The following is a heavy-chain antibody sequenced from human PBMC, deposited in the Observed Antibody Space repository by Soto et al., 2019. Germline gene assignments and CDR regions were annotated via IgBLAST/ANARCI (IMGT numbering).Heavy chain of an antibody. V-gene: IGHV3-11*05. Sequence: GGSLRLSCAASGFTFSDYYMSWIRQAPGKGLEWVSYISSSSSYTNYADSVKGRFTISRDNAKNSLYLQMNSLTSDDTAVYYCTKDAKFDDIYTGYFVNDLWGQGTPVTVSS. CDR1: GFTFSDYY. CDR3: TKDAKFDDIYTGYFVNDL. D-gene: IGHD3-9*01. J-gene: IGHJ5*02. CDR2: ISSSSSYT.